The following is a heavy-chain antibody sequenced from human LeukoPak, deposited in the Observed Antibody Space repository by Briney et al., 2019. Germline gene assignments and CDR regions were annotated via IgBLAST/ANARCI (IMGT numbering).Heavy chain of an antibody. V-gene: IGHV4-59*01. D-gene: IGHD6-13*01. CDR1: GASISDYY. CDR2: ISYSGTT. Sequence: SETLSLTCTVSGASISDYYWSWIRQPPGKGLEWIGYISYSGTTTYNPSLKSRVAMSLDASKNQFSLKVTSVTAADTAVYYCVRGFSTSWFRFDPWGQGTLVTVSS. J-gene: IGHJ5*02. CDR3: VRGFSTSWFRFDP.